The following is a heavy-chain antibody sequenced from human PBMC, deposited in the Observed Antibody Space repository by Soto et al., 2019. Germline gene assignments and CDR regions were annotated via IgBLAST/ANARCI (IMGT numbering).Heavy chain of an antibody. Sequence: GGSLRLSCAASGFTFSNAWVNWVRQAPGKGLEWVGRIKSKTDGGTTDYAAPVKGRFTISRDDSKNTLYLQMNSLKTEDTAVYYCTTGSDYDRTRESYYYYGMDVWGQGTTVTVSS. CDR3: TTGSDYDRTRESYYYYGMDV. CDR1: GFTFSNAW. CDR2: IKSKTDGGTT. J-gene: IGHJ6*02. D-gene: IGHD3-3*01. V-gene: IGHV3-15*07.